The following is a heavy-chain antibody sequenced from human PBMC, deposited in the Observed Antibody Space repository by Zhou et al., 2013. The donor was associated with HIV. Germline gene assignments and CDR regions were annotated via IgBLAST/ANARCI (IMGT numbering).Heavy chain of an antibody. V-gene: IGHV1-18*01. Sequence: QVQLVQSGAEVRKPGASVKVSCRASGYTFTSHGINWVRQAPGQGLEWMGWISAYRGHTNYAQKLLGRVSVTTDTSTNTAYMELRSLRSDDTAVYYCARALSASWIGGGFFYLDVWGKGTTVTVS. CDR1: GYTFTSHG. CDR3: ARALSASWIGGGFFYLDV. D-gene: IGHD2-2*01. J-gene: IGHJ6*03. CDR2: ISAYRGHT.